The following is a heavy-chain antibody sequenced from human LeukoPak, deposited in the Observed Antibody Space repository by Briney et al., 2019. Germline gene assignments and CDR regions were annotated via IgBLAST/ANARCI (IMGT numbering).Heavy chain of an antibody. V-gene: IGHV1-2*06. CDR1: GYTFSGYY. J-gene: IGHJ4*02. CDR3: ARGLENFDY. CDR2: INPNSGGT. Sequence: ASVKVSCKASGYTFSGYYMHWVRQAPGQGLEWMGRINPNSGGTNYSQKFQGRVTMTRDTSISTTYMALRRVRFDDTAVYYCARGLENFDYWGQGTLVSVSS. D-gene: IGHD1-1*01.